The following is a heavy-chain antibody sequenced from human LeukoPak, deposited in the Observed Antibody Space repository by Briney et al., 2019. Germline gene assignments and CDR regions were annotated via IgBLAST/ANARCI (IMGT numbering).Heavy chain of an antibody. V-gene: IGHV1-69*04. D-gene: IGHD4-17*01. Sequence: GASVKVSCKASAGTFSSYAISWVRQAPGQGLEWMGRIIPILGIANYAQKFQGRVTITADKSTSTAYMELSSLRSEDTAVYYRARLTTVTHFDYWGQGTLVTVSS. J-gene: IGHJ4*02. CDR3: ARLTTVTHFDY. CDR2: IIPILGIA. CDR1: AGTFSSYA.